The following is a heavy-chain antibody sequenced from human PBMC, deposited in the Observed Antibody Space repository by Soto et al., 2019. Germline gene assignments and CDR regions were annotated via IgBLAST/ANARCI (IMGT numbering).Heavy chain of an antibody. J-gene: IGHJ6*02. CDR2: IYHSGST. D-gene: IGHD2-21*02. V-gene: IGHV4-30-2*01. CDR1: GGSISRGGYS. Sequence: PSETLSLTCAVAGGSISRGGYSRSWIRQPPGKGLEWIGYIYHSGSTYYNPSLKSRVTISVDTSKNQFSLKLNSVTAADTAVYYCARDLWGYCGTDCYPLDVWGQGTTVT. CDR3: ARDLWGYCGTDCYPLDV.